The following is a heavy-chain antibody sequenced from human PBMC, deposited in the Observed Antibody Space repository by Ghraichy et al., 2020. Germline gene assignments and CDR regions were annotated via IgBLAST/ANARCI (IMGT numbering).Heavy chain of an antibody. V-gene: IGHV3-23*01. Sequence: GESLNISCTASGFPLSNYAMTWVRQAPGKGLEWASTISAGGGTTYYADSVKGRFIVSRDNSNNTLNLQMNSLRDDDAAVYYCAKSWGYCSGGSCPPYNWFDPWGQGTLVTVSS. CDR3: AKSWGYCSGGSCPPYNWFDP. CDR1: GFPLSNYA. CDR2: ISAGGGTT. J-gene: IGHJ5*02. D-gene: IGHD2-15*01.